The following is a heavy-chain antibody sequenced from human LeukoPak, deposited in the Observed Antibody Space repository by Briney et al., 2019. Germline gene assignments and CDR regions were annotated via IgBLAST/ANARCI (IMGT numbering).Heavy chain of an antibody. Sequence: GGSLRLSCAASGFTFSSYAMSWVRQAPGKGLEWVSAISGSGGSTYYADSVKGRFTISRDNSKNTLYLQMNSLRAEDTAVYYCAKAPVTTCSGAYCYPFDYWGQGTLVTVSS. V-gene: IGHV3-23*01. D-gene: IGHD2-21*01. CDR1: GFTFSSYA. CDR2: ISGSGGST. CDR3: AKAPVTTCSGAYCYPFDY. J-gene: IGHJ4*02.